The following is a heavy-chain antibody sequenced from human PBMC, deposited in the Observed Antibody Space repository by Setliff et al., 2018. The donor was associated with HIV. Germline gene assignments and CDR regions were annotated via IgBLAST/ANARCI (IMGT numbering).Heavy chain of an antibody. Sequence: PSETLSLTCTVSGDSITSGGYYWSWIRHHPGKGLEWIGYIDYSGSTDYSPSLKSRVTISGVMSKNQFSLKLSSVTAADTAVYYWARGGNSYDSSGYYPWGQGTLVTVSS. CDR1: GDSITSGGYY. V-gene: IGHV4-31*03. CDR3: ARGGNSYDSSGYYP. D-gene: IGHD3-22*01. CDR2: IDYSGST. J-gene: IGHJ5*02.